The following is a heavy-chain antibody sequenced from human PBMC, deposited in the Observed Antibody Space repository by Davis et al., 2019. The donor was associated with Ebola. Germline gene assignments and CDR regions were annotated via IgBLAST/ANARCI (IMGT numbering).Heavy chain of an antibody. D-gene: IGHD4-17*01. V-gene: IGHV3-48*02. CDR2: INSRSNTI. J-gene: IGHJ4*02. CDR3: ARDKRDYGEVDY. CDR1: GFTLGTYS. Sequence: GGSLRLSCATSGFTLGTYSMNWVRQAPGKGLEWVSYINSRSNTIYYADSVKGRFTISRDNAKNSLYLQMNSLRDEDTAVYYCARDKRDYGEVDYWGQGTLVTVSS.